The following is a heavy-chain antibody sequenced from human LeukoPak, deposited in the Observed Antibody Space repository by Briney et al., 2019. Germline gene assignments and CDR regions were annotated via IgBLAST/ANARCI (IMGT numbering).Heavy chain of an antibody. J-gene: IGHJ6*02. CDR1: GYTFTANY. CDR3: ATYNVDNYDTSDGMDV. D-gene: IGHD3-22*01. Sequence: ASVKVSCKASGYTFTANYMHWVRQAPGQGLEWMGWINPNSGGTNYAQKFQGRVTMTRDTSISPAYMELTSLRSEDTAVYYCATYNVDNYDTSDGMDVWGQGTSVTVSS. CDR2: INPNSGGT. V-gene: IGHV1-2*02.